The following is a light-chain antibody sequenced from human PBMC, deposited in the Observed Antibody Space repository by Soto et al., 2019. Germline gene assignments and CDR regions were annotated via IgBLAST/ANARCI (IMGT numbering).Light chain of an antibody. J-gene: IGKJ1*01. CDR3: QQYGSSPGWT. V-gene: IGKV3-20*01. CDR2: GAS. CDR1: QSVSSSY. Sequence: EIVLTQSPGTLSLSPGERATLSCRASQSVSSSYLAWYQQKPGQAPRLLIYGASIRATGIPDRFSGSGSGTDFTLTISRLEPEDFAVYYCQQYGSSPGWTFGQGTKVETK.